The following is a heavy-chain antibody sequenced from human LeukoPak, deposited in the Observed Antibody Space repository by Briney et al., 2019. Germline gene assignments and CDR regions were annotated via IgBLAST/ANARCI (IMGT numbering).Heavy chain of an antibody. V-gene: IGHV4-59*01. CDR3: ARGQLWSDY. CDR2: IYYSGST. CDR1: SGSISSYD. J-gene: IGHJ4*02. Sequence: SETLSLTCTVSSGSISSYDWSWIRQPAGKGLEWIGYIYYSGSTNYNPSLKSRVTISVDTAKNQFSLKLSSVTAADTAVYYCARGQLWSDYWGQGTLVTVSS. D-gene: IGHD5-18*01.